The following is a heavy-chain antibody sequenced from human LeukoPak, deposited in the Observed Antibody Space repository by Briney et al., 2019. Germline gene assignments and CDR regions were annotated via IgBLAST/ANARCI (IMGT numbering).Heavy chain of an antibody. D-gene: IGHD5-24*01. V-gene: IGHV4-59*01. Sequence: SETLSLTCTVSGGSISSYYWTWIRQPPGKGMDWIGYIYYTMSTNYNPSLKSRVTISLDTSKREFSLRLSSVTAADTAVYYCARGRDGYKFDYWGQGTLVTVPS. CDR1: GGSISSYY. CDR3: ARGRDGYKFDY. J-gene: IGHJ4*02. CDR2: IYYTMST.